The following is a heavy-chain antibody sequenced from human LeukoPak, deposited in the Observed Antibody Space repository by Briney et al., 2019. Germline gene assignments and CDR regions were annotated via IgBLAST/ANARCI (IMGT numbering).Heavy chain of an antibody. CDR1: GYTFTMYY. V-gene: IGHV1-46*01. Sequence: ASVKVSCKASGYTFTMYYIHWVRQAPGQGLEWMGMINPSDGATTYAQRFQGRVTMTRDMSTTTVYMDLRSLRSEDTAVYFCAREQRGRTSGSVGGLFASYYTYYYMDVWGRGTTVTVSS. CDR3: AREQRGRTSGSVGGLFASYYTYYYMDV. D-gene: IGHD3-16*01. CDR2: INPSDGAT. J-gene: IGHJ6*03.